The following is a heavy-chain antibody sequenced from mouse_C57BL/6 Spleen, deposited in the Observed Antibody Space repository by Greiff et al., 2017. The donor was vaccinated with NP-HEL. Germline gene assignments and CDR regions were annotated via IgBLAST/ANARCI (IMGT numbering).Heavy chain of an antibody. CDR2: IHPNSGST. D-gene: IGHD1-1*01. CDR1: GYTFTSYW. V-gene: IGHV1-64*01. CDR3: ARLEDYYGRDWYFDV. Sequence: QVQLQQPGAELVKPGASVKLSCKASGYTFTSYWMHWVKQRPGQGLEWIGMIHPNSGSTNYNEKFKSKATLTVDKSSSTAYMQLSSLTSEDSAVYYCARLEDYYGRDWYFDVWGTGTTVTVSS. J-gene: IGHJ1*03.